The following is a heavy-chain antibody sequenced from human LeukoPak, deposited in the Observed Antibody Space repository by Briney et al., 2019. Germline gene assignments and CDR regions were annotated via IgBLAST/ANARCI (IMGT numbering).Heavy chain of an antibody. CDR3: ASSNCDGDCYLDY. J-gene: IGHJ4*02. Sequence: PGRSLRISCAASGFTVSRKYMSWVRQAPGKGLEWVSLIYSGGSTYYADSVKGRFSISRDNSKNTLYLQMNSLRVEDTAVYYCASSNCDGDCYLDYWGQGSLVTVSS. D-gene: IGHD2-21*02. V-gene: IGHV3-53*01. CDR1: GFTVSRKY. CDR2: IYSGGST.